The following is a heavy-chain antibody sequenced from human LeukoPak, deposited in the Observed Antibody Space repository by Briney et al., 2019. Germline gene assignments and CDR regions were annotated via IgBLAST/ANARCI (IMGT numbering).Heavy chain of an antibody. CDR1: GFTFGSFG. Sequence: GGSLTLSCAASGFTFGSFGMHWVRQAPGKVMEWVAVIWSVGNNKYYADSVKGRFTIARDNSKNTLYLQMSSLTAEDTAVYYCARDMTYYYGMDFWGQGTTVTVSS. V-gene: IGHV3-33*01. J-gene: IGHJ6*02. CDR3: ARDMTYYYGMDF. D-gene: IGHD3-16*01. CDR2: IWSVGNNK.